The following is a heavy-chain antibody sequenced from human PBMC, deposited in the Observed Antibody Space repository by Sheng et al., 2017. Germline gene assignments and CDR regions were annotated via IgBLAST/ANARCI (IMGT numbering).Heavy chain of an antibody. CDR3: ARGANVLLWFGELLAHNWFDP. CDR1: GYSISSGYY. Sequence: QVQLQESGPGLVKPSETLSLTCAVSGYSISSGYYWGWIRQPPGKGLEWIGSIYHSGSTYYNPSLKSRVTISVDTSKNQFSLKLSSVTAADTAVYYCARGANVLLWFGELLAHNWFDPWGQGTLVTVSS. CDR2: IYHSGST. V-gene: IGHV4-38-2*01. D-gene: IGHD3-10*01. J-gene: IGHJ5*02.